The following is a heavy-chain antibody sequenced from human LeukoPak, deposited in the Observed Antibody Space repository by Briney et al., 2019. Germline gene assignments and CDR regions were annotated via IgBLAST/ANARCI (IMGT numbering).Heavy chain of an antibody. CDR2: IYYSGST. J-gene: IGHJ4*02. CDR1: GGSINNYY. CDR3: ARVGGGQQLVASPLYYFDY. V-gene: IGHV4-59*01. Sequence: SETLSLTCTVSGGSINNYYWSWVRQPPGKGLEWIGYIYYSGSTKYNPSLKSRVTISVDTSKNQFSLKLSSVTAADTAVYYCARVGGGQQLVASPLYYFDYWGQGTLVTVSS. D-gene: IGHD6-13*01.